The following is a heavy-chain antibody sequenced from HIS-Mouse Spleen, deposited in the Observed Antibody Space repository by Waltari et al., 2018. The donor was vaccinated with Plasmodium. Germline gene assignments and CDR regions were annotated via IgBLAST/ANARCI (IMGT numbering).Heavy chain of an antibody. V-gene: IGHV4-39*01. CDR1: GRSISSCSYH. CDR2: IYYSGST. D-gene: IGHD4-4*01. Sequence: QLQLQESGPGLVKPSETLSLTCTVSGRSISSCSYHWGWIRKTPGKGLECIGSIYYSGSTYYNPSLKSRVTISVDTSKNQFSLKLSSVTAADTAVYYCASLPRVEEVTTPFYYYYYGMDVWGQGTTVTVSS. J-gene: IGHJ6*02. CDR3: ASLPRVEEVTTPFYYYYYGMDV.